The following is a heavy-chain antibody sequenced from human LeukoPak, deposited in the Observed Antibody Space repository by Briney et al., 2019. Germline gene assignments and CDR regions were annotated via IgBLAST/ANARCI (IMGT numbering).Heavy chain of an antibody. CDR3: AKASWVSSADAVL. J-gene: IGHJ4*02. D-gene: IGHD3-16*01. V-gene: IGHV3-53*01. CDR1: GLTVSHNY. CDR2: LYSDGSP. Sequence: GGSLRLSCAASGLTVSHNYMGWVRQAPGKGLEWIAVLYSDGSPYYADSVKGRLTISRDSSKNTLFLQMDSLRTEDTAVYFCAKASWVSSADAVLWGQGTLVTVSS.